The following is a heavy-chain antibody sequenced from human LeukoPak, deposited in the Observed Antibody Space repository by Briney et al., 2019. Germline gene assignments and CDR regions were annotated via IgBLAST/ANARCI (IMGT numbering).Heavy chain of an antibody. J-gene: IGHJ6*02. V-gene: IGHV5-51*01. CDR3: ARHLILDTAMVSVNYYCGMDV. D-gene: IGHD5-18*01. CDR1: GYSFASYW. CDR2: IYPVDSDT. Sequence: GESLKISCKGSGYSFASYWIGWVRQMPGKGLEWMGIIYPVDSDTKYSPSFQGQVTISADKSISTAYLQWSSLKASDTAMYYCARHLILDTAMVSVNYYCGMDVWGQGTTVTVSS.